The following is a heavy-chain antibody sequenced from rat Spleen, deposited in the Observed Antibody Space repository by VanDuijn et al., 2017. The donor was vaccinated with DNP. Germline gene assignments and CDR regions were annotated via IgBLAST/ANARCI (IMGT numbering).Heavy chain of an antibody. V-gene: IGHV4-2*01. J-gene: IGHJ2*01. Sequence: EVKFVESGGGLVQPGRSLKLSCAASGFNFNDYWMGWVRQAPGKGLEWIGQINKDSNTINYTPSLKDKFTISRDNAQNTLYLQMNKLGSEDTATYYCAKGPNYGGYSDYFDYWGKGVMVTVSS. CDR3: AKGPNYGGYSDYFDY. CDR1: GFNFNDYW. D-gene: IGHD1-11*01. CDR2: INKDSNTI.